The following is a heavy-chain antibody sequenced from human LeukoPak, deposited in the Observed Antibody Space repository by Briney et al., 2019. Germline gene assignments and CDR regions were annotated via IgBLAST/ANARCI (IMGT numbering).Heavy chain of an antibody. D-gene: IGHD6-25*01. Sequence: PSETLSLTCAVSGASISGSGYYWGWIRQPPGKGLEWIGNIYYSGSTYYNASLQSRVTISIDTSKNQFSLRLNPVTAADTAMYYCAKSGGSGLIDYWGQGTLVTVSS. CDR1: GASISGSGYY. J-gene: IGHJ4*02. CDR2: IYYSGST. CDR3: AKSGGSGLIDY. V-gene: IGHV4-39*01.